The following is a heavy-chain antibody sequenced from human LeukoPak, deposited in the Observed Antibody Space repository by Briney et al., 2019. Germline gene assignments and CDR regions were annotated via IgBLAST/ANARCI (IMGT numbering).Heavy chain of an antibody. CDR1: GYSFTSYW. CDR2: IYPGDSDT. V-gene: IGHV5-51*01. Sequence: KRGESLKISCKGSGYSFTSYWIGWVRQMPGKGLEWMGIIYPGDSDTRYSPSFQGQVTISADKSISTAYLQWSSLKASDTAMYYCARLQLKGYCSSTSCPGSDAFDIWGQGTMVTVSS. CDR3: ARLQLKGYCSSTSCPGSDAFDI. D-gene: IGHD2-2*01. J-gene: IGHJ3*02.